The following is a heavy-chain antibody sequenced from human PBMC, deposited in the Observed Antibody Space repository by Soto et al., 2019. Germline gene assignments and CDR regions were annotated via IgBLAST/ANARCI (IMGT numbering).Heavy chain of an antibody. V-gene: IGHV4-59*08. CDR1: GGSISNYY. CDR3: ARFGAYCSSTSCMYYFDY. D-gene: IGHD2-2*01. J-gene: IGHJ4*02. CDR2: IYYSGST. Sequence: QVQLQESGPGLVKPSETLSLTCTVSGGSISNYYWSWIRQPPGKGLEWIGYIYYSGSTNYNPSLKSRVTISVDTSKNQFSLKLSSVTAADTAVYYCARFGAYCSSTSCMYYFDYWGQGTLVTVSS.